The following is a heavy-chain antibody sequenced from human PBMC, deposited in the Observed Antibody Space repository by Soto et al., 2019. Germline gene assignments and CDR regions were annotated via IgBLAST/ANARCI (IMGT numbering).Heavy chain of an antibody. CDR3: VNEVTMIVGPPKEDY. CDR2: IRSKANSYAT. CDR1: GFTFSGSA. V-gene: IGHV3-73*01. D-gene: IGHD3-22*01. J-gene: IGHJ4*02. Sequence: PGGSLRLSCAASGFTFSGSAMHWVRQASGKGLEWVGRIRSKANSYATAYAASVKGRFTISRDDSKNTAYLQMNSLKTEDTAVYYCVNEVTMIVGPPKEDYWGQGTLVTVSS.